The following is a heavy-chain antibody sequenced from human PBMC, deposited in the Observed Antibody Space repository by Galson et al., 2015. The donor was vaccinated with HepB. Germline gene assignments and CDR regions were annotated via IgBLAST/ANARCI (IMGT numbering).Heavy chain of an antibody. V-gene: IGHV1-8*01. J-gene: IGHJ5*02. CDR3: SRERESGYYDYIWGSYRYGVGGFDP. CDR2: MNPNSGNT. Sequence: SVKVSCKASGYTFTSYDINWVRQATGKGLEWMGWMNPNSGNTGYAQKFQGRVTMTRNTSISTAYMELSSLRSEDTAVYYCSRERESGYYDYIWGSYRYGVGGFDPWGQGALVTVSS. D-gene: IGHD3-16*02. CDR1: GYTFTSYD.